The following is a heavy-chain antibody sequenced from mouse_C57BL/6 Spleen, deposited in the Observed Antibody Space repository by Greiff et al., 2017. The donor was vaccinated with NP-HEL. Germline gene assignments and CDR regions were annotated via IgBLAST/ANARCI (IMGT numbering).Heavy chain of an antibody. CDR1: GYTFTDYY. J-gene: IGHJ2*01. Sequence: VQLQQSGPELVKPGASVKISCKASGYTFTDYYMNWVKQSHGKSLEWIGDINPNNGGTSYNQKFKGKATLTVDKSSSTAYMELRSLTSEDSAVYYCANEPTDYWGQGTTLTVSS. V-gene: IGHV1-26*01. CDR3: ANEPTDY. CDR2: INPNNGGT.